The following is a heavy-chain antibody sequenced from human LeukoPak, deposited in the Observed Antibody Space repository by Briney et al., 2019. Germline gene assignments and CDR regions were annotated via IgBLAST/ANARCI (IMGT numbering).Heavy chain of an antibody. CDR3: ARGSGRNGSGSYYRHQYFQH. CDR1: GGSISSSNW. V-gene: IGHV4-4*02. J-gene: IGHJ1*01. Sequence: SGTLSLTCAVSGGSISSSNWWSWVRQPPGKGLEWIGEIYHSGSTNYNPSLKSRVTISADKSKNQFSLKLSSVTAADTAVYYCARGSGRNGSGSYYRHQYFQHWGQGTLVTVSS. D-gene: IGHD3-10*01. CDR2: IYHSGST.